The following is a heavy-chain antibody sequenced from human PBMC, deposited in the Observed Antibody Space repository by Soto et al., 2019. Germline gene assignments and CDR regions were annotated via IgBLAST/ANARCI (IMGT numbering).Heavy chain of an antibody. CDR1: GGTFSSYA. CDR3: ARDRGGYNFDY. V-gene: IGHV1-69*10. Sequence: AGPSVKFSCKASGGTFSSYAISWVRQAPVQGLEWMGGIIPILGIANYAQKFQGRVTITADKSTSTAYMELSSLRSEDTAVYYCARDRGGYNFDYWGQGTLVTVSS. J-gene: IGHJ4*02. D-gene: IGHD1-26*01. CDR2: IIPILGIA.